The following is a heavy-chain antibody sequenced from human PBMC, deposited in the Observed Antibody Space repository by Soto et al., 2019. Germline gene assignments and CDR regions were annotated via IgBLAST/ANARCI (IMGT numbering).Heavy chain of an antibody. V-gene: IGHV3-30-3*01. CDR3: ARGVKRGSLYYYGMDV. CDR2: ISYDGSNK. CDR1: GFTFSSNA. Sequence: QVQLVESGGGVVQPGRSLRLSCAASGFTFSSNAMHWVRQAPGKGLEWVAVISYDGSNKYYADSVKGRFTISRDNSKNTLYLQMNSLRAEDTAVYYCARGVKRGSLYYYGMDVWGQGTTVTVSS. J-gene: IGHJ6*02. D-gene: IGHD3-16*02.